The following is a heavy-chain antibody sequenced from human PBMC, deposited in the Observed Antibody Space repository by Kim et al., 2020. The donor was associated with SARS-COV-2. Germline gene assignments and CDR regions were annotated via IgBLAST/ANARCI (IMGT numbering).Heavy chain of an antibody. Sequence: GGSLRLSCAASGFTFSSYSMNWVRQAPGKGLEWVSSISSSSSYIYYADSVKGRFTISRDNAKNSLYLQMNSLRAEDTAVYYCASIVLLWFGELQGDAFDIWGQGTMVTVSS. CDR1: GFTFSSYS. D-gene: IGHD3-10*01. V-gene: IGHV3-21*01. CDR2: ISSSSSYI. J-gene: IGHJ3*02. CDR3: ASIVLLWFGELQGDAFDI.